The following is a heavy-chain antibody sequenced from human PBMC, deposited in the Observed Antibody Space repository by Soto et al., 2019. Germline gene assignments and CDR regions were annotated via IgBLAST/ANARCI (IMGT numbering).Heavy chain of an antibody. CDR2: ISSSSNYI. D-gene: IGHD3-22*01. CDR3: ARGFYYDNSGDNAFDM. J-gene: IGHJ3*02. V-gene: IGHV3-21*01. CDR1: GFTFSSYS. Sequence: PGGSLRLSCAASGFTFSSYSMNWVRQAPGKGLEWVSYISSSSNYIYYADSVKGRFTISRDNAKNSLYLQINSLRAEDTAVFYCARGFYYDNSGDNAFDMWGQGTMVTVSS.